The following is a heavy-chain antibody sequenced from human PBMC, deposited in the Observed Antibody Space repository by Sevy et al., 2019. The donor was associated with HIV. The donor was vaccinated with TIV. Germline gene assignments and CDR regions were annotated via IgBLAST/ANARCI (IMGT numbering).Heavy chain of an antibody. CDR3: ARYYSSGRVLGGYYYYMDV. V-gene: IGHV6-1*01. CDR2: TYYRSKWYN. J-gene: IGHJ6*03. CDR1: GDSVSSNSAA. D-gene: IGHD6-19*01. Sequence: SQTLSLTCAISGDSVSSNSAAWNWIRQSPSRGREWLGRTYYRSKWYNDYAVPVKSRITINPEKSKNKFSLQLNSVTPEDTVVYYCARYYSSGRVLGGYYYYMDVWGKGTTVTVSS.